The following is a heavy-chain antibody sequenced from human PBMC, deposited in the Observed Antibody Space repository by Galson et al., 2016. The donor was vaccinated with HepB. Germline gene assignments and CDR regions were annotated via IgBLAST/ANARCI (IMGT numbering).Heavy chain of an antibody. CDR3: ARGDDALDI. Sequence: CAASGFSFRSNYMNWVRQAPGKGLECVSIIYSSGTTHYADSVKGRFTISRDVSNNTLYLQMKNLRPEDTAIYYCARGDDALDIWGQGTLVTVSS. CDR2: IYSSGTT. J-gene: IGHJ3*02. CDR1: GFSFRSNY. V-gene: IGHV3-53*01.